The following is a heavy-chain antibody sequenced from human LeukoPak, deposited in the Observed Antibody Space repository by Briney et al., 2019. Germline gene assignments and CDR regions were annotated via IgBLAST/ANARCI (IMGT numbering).Heavy chain of an antibody. CDR3: ARLLGETTGRHGYSMDD. Sequence: SETLSLTCAVYGGSFSGYHWSWLRQPPGNGLDWNGVINRSGSTNYSPSLRGRVTISVDTSKNPFSLQRSCVTAADTAMYYCARLLGETTGRHGYSMDDWGKGTTVTVSS. CDR2: INRSGST. J-gene: IGHJ6*03. V-gene: IGHV4-34*01. D-gene: IGHD4-11*01. CDR1: GGSFSGYH.